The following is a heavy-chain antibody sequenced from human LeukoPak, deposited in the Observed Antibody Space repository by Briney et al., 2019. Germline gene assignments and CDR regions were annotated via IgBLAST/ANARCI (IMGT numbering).Heavy chain of an antibody. V-gene: IGHV4-34*01. D-gene: IGHD3-22*01. CDR1: GFTFSDYY. J-gene: IGHJ4*02. Sequence: PGGSLRLSCAASGFTFSDYYMSWIRQPPGKGLEWIGEINHSGSTNYNPSLKSRVTISVDTSKNQFSLKLSSVTAADTAVYYCASTNNDSSGYYLSYWGQGTLVTVSS. CDR3: ASTNNDSSGYYLSY. CDR2: INHSGST.